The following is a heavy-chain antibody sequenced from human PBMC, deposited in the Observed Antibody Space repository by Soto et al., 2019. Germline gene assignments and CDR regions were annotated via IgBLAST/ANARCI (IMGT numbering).Heavy chain of an antibody. CDR1: GFTFSSYG. V-gene: IGHV3-30*03. D-gene: IGHD3-3*01. J-gene: IGHJ4*02. CDR3: TLGFLEWLLRYYFAY. Sequence: QVQLVESGGGVVQPGRSLRLSCAASGFTFSSYGMHWVRQAPGKGLEWMAVISYDGSNKYYADSVKGRFTISRDNSKNTLYLQMYSLRAEDTAVYYCTLGFLEWLLRYYFAYWGQGGLVTVSS. CDR2: ISYDGSNK.